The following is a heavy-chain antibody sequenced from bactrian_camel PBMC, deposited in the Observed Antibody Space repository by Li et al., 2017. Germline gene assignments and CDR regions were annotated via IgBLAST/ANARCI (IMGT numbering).Heavy chain of an antibody. J-gene: IGHJ4*01. CDR1: GFTFSDYY. V-gene: IGHV3-2*01. Sequence: HVQLVESGGGLVQPGGSLRLSCAASGFTFSDYYITWVRQAPGKGLEWVSSIYSDGSNTGYADSVKGRFTITQDIAENTLLLQMNSLKTEDSAVYYCVMGWGRTWGQGTQVTVS. CDR3: VMGWGRT. CDR2: IYSDGSNT. D-gene: IGHD5*01.